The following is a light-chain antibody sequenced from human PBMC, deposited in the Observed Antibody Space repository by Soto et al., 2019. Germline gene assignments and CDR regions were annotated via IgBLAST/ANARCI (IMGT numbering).Light chain of an antibody. V-gene: IGKV3-15*01. Sequence: EIVLTQSPGTLSVSPGERATISCRASQSVGTNLAWYQQKRGQAPRLLVYGASSRATGIPARFSGRGSGTEFTLTISSLQSVDFADYYCQQYENWPPWTFGQGTKVELK. CDR2: GAS. CDR1: QSVGTN. CDR3: QQYENWPPWT. J-gene: IGKJ1*01.